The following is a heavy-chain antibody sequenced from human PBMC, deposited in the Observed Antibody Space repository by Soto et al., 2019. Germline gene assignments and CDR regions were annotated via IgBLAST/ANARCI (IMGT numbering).Heavy chain of an antibody. V-gene: IGHV4-59*08. Sequence: PSETLSLTCTVSGGSISSYYWSWIRQPPGKGLEWIGYIYYSGSTNYNPSLKSRVTISVDTSKNQFSLKLSSVTAADTAVYYCARQNGEIFDYWGQGTLVTVSS. CDR2: IYYSGST. CDR3: ARQNGEIFDY. D-gene: IGHD4-17*01. J-gene: IGHJ4*02. CDR1: GGSISSYY.